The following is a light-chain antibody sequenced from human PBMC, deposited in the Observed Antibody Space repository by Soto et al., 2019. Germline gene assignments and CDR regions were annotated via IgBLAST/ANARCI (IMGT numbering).Light chain of an antibody. CDR1: SSNIGSNY. Sequence: QSVLTQPPSASGTPGQRVTISCSGSSSNIGSNYVYWYQQLPGTAPKLLIYRNNQRPSGVPDRFSCSKSGTSASLAISGLRSEDEADYYCAAWDESLREVVFGGGTKLTVL. CDR3: AAWDESLREVV. V-gene: IGLV1-47*01. J-gene: IGLJ2*01. CDR2: RNN.